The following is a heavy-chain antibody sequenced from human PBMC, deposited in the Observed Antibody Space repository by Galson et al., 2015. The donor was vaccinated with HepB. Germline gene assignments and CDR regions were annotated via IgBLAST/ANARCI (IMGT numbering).Heavy chain of an antibody. CDR2: IGAYNGNT. CDR3: ARAGVRWYLIADAFDI. V-gene: IGHV1-18*04. CDR1: GYTFTSYG. Sequence: SVKVSCKASGYTFTSYGISWVRQAPGQGLEWMGWIGAYNGNTNYAQKLQGRVTMTTDTSTSTAYMELRSLRSDDTAVYYCARAGVRWYLIADAFDIWGQGTMVTVSS. D-gene: IGHD4-23*01. J-gene: IGHJ3*02.